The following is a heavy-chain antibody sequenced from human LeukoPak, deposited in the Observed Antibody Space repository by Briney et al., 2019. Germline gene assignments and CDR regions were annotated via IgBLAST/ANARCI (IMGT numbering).Heavy chain of an antibody. J-gene: IGHJ4*02. V-gene: IGHV4-39*01. D-gene: IGHD3-22*01. Sequence: SETLSLTCTVSGGSISSSSYYWGWIRQPPGKGLEWIGSIYYSGSTYYNPSLKSRVTISVDTSKNQFSLKLSSVTAADTAVYYCATTPRYYYDSSGYYYPPHFDYWGQGTLVTVSS. CDR3: ATTPRYYYDSSGYYYPPHFDY. CDR2: IYYSGST. CDR1: GGSISSSSYY.